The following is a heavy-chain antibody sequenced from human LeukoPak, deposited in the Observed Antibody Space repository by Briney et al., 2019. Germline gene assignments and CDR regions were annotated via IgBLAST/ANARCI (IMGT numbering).Heavy chain of an antibody. J-gene: IGHJ4*02. CDR2: INPNSGGT. CDR3: ARDVYGDYDFDY. CDR1: GYTFTGYY. Sequence: ALVKVSCKASGYTFTGYYMHWVRQAPGQGLEWMGRINPNSGGTNYAQKFQGRVTMTRDTSISTAYMELSRLRSDDTAVYYCARDVYGDYDFDYWGQGTLVTVSS. V-gene: IGHV1-2*06. D-gene: IGHD4-17*01.